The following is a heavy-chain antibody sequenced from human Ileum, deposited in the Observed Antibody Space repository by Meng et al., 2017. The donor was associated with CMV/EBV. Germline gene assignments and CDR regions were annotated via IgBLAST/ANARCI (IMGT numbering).Heavy chain of an antibody. CDR3: AREYYYDSSGYYGDFDY. D-gene: IGHD3-22*01. CDR1: YTFTGYY. V-gene: IGHV1-2*02. J-gene: IGHJ4*02. CDR2: INPNSGGT. Sequence: YTFTGYYMHWVRQAPGQGLEWMGWINPNSGGTNYAQEFQGRVTMTRDTSISTAYMELSRLRSDDTAVYYCAREYYYDSSGYYGDFDYWGQGTLVTVSS.